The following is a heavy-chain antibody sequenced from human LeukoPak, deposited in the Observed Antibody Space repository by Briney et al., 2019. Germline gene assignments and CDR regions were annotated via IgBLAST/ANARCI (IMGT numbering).Heavy chain of an antibody. J-gene: IGHJ4*02. CDR1: GGTFSSYA. CDR3: AREPYGSGSQPVDY. Sequence: GASVKVSCEASGGTFSSYAISWVRQAPGQGLEWMGRIIPIFGTANYAQKFQGRVTITTDESTSTAYMELSSLRSEDTAVYYCAREPYGSGSQPVDYWGQGTLVTVSS. V-gene: IGHV1-69*05. CDR2: IIPIFGTA. D-gene: IGHD3-10*01.